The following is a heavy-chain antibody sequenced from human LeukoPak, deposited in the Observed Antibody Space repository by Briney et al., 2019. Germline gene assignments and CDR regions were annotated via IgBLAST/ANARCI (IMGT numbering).Heavy chain of an antibody. CDR1: GGSISSYY. J-gene: IGHJ6*02. CDR3: ARQSGATGYYGMDI. V-gene: IGHV4-59*08. D-gene: IGHD1-26*01. Sequence: SETLSLTCTVSGGSISSYYWSWIRQPPGKGLEWIGYIYYSGSTNYNPSLKSRVTISVDTSKNQFSLKLSSVTAADTAVYYCARQSGATGYYGMDIWGQGTTVTVSS. CDR2: IYYSGST.